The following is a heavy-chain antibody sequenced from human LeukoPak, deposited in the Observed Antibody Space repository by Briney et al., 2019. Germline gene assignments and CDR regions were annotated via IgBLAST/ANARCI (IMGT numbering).Heavy chain of an antibody. Sequence: SETLSLTCSVSGASISSSSYYWGWIRQPPGKGLEWIGSTSYSGSTYYNPSLKSPVTISVDTSKNQFSLKLSSVTAADTAVYYCAREVYDFWSGYSQPFDYWGQGTLVSVSS. V-gene: IGHV4-39*07. CDR2: TSYSGST. CDR3: AREVYDFWSGYSQPFDY. D-gene: IGHD3-3*01. CDR1: GASISSSSYY. J-gene: IGHJ4*02.